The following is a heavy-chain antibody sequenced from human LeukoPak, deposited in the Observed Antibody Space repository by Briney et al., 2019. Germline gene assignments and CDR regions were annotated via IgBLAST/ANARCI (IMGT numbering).Heavy chain of an antibody. D-gene: IGHD3-3*01. CDR2: IKQDGSEK. J-gene: IGHJ6*02. Sequence: GGSLRLSCAASGFTFSSYWMSWVRQAPGKGLEWVANIKQDGSEKYYVDSVKGRFTISRDNAKNSLYLQMNSLRAEDTAVYYCARADAEYYDFWSGYYKPGYYYGMDVWGQGTTVTVSS. CDR1: GFTFSSYW. V-gene: IGHV3-7*01. CDR3: ARADAEYYDFWSGYYKPGYYYGMDV.